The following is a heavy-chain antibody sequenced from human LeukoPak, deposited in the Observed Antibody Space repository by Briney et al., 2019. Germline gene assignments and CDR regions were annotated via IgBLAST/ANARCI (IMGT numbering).Heavy chain of an antibody. J-gene: IGHJ3*02. V-gene: IGHV3-48*03. CDR2: ISSSGSTI. CDR3: ARNSGTMVVTRDAFDI. Sequence: PGGSLRLSCAASGFTFRSYEMNWGRQAPGKGLEWVSYISSSGSTIYYADSVKGRFTISRDNPKNSLYLQMNSLGTEDTAVYYCARNSGTMVVTRDAFDIWGQGTMVTVSS. D-gene: IGHD4-23*01. CDR1: GFTFRSYE.